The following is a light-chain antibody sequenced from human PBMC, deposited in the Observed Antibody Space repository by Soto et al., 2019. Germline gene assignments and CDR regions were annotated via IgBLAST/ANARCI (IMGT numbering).Light chain of an antibody. J-gene: IGLJ2*01. V-gene: IGLV1-47*01. CDR3: VTWDDSLSGAL. CDR2: KNN. Sequence: QSAVTQPPSASGTPGQWVTISCSGSRSNIGSNYVYWYQQLPGTAPKLLIYKNNQRPSGVPDRFSASKSGTSASLAISGLRSEDEADYYCVTWDDSLSGALFGGGTKLTVL. CDR1: RSNIGSNY.